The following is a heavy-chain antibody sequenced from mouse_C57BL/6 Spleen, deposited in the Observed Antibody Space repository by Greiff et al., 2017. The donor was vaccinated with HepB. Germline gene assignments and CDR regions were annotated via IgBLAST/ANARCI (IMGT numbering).Heavy chain of an antibody. CDR3: TTGVYGNYDWFAY. CDR2: IDPENGDT. CDR1: GFNIKDDY. Sequence: EVQLVESGAELVRPGASVKLSCTASGFNIKDDYMHWVKQRPEQGLEWIGWIDPENGDTEYASKFQGKATITADTSSNTAYLQLSSLTSEDTAVYYCTTGVYGNYDWFAYWGQGTLVTVSA. J-gene: IGHJ3*01. D-gene: IGHD2-1*01. V-gene: IGHV14-4*01.